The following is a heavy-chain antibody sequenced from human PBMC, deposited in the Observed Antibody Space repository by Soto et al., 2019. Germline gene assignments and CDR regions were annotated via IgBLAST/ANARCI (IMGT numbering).Heavy chain of an antibody. CDR3: ATDKYDILTGRLGFDP. CDR2: FDPEDGET. CDR1: GYTLTELS. Sequence: GASVKVSCKVSGYTLTELSMHWVRQAPGKGLEWMGGFDPEDGETIYAQKFQGRVTMTEGTSTDTAYMELSSLRSEDTAVYYCATDKYDILTGRLGFDPWGQGTLVTVSS. J-gene: IGHJ5*02. V-gene: IGHV1-24*01. D-gene: IGHD3-9*01.